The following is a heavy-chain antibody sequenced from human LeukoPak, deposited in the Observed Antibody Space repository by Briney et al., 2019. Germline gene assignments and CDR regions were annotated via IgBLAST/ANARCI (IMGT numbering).Heavy chain of an antibody. D-gene: IGHD3-3*01. CDR3: AKCPPHYDFWSGYYTEGPFDY. J-gene: IGHJ4*02. V-gene: IGHV3-23*01. CDR2: ISGGGGST. CDR1: GYTFNNYA. Sequence: GGSLRLSCAASGYTFNNYAMSWVRRAPGKGLEWVAAISGGGGSTYYADSVKGRFTISRDNSKNTLYLQMNSLRAEDTAVYYCAKCPPHYDFWSGYYTEGPFDYWGQGTLVTVSS.